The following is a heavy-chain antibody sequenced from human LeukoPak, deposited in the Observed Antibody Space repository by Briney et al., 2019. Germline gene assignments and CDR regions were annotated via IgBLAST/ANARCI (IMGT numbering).Heavy chain of an antibody. V-gene: IGHV1-18*04. J-gene: IGHJ4*02. CDR2: ISAYNGNT. CDR1: GYTLTSYG. Sequence: ASVKVSCKASGYTLTSYGISWVRQAPGQGLEWIGWISAYNGNTNYAQKLQGRVTMTTDTSTSTAYMELRSLRSDDTAVYYCARDNGGHYYGSGCDYWGQGTLVTVSS. D-gene: IGHD3-10*01. CDR3: ARDNGGHYYGSGCDY.